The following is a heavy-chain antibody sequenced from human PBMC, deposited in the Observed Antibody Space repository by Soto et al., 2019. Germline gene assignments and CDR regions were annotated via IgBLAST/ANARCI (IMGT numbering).Heavy chain of an antibody. D-gene: IGHD2-2*01. Sequence: SETLALTCAAYGASFSGYYWSWIRQPPGEGLEWIGEINDSGSTNYNPSLKSRVTISVDTSKNQFSLKLSSVTDAVTAVYYCARGHIVVVPAARGGPRKNNYGMDVWGQGTTVTVSS. J-gene: IGHJ6*02. CDR3: ARGHIVVVPAARGGPRKNNYGMDV. CDR1: GASFSGYY. CDR2: INDSGST. V-gene: IGHV4-34*01.